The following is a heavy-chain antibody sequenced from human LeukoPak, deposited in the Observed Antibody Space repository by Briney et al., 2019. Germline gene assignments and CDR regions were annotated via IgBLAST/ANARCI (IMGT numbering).Heavy chain of an antibody. CDR1: GGSFSGYY. D-gene: IGHD2-2*02. CDR3: ARGPQYCRSTSCYIRRAHYYYYYMDV. V-gene: IGHV4-34*01. J-gene: IGHJ6*03. CDR2: INHSGST. Sequence: SETLSLTCAVYGGSFSGYYWSWIRQPPGKGLEWIGEINHSGSTNYNPSLKSRVTISVDTSKNQFSLKLSSVTAADTAVYYCARGPQYCRSTSCYIRRAHYYYYYMDVWGKGTTVTVSS.